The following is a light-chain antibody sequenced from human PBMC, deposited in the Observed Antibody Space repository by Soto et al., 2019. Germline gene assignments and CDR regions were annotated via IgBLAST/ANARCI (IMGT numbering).Light chain of an antibody. V-gene: IGLV2-14*01. CDR2: EVS. Sequence: QSVLTQPASVSGSPGQSITISCTGSSTDVGGYNYVSWYQQRPGKAPKLMIFEVSNRPSGVSYRFAGSKSGNTASLTISGLQAEDEADYYCSSYTSTHYVFGTGTKVTV. J-gene: IGLJ1*01. CDR1: STDVGGYNY. CDR3: SSYTSTHYV.